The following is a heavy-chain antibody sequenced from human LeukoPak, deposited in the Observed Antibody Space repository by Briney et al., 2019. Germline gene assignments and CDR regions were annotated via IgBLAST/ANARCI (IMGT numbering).Heavy chain of an antibody. Sequence: GGSLRLSCAASGFTFSSYTMNWVRRAPGKGLEWVSSITFSSSYIYYADSVKGRFTISRDDAKNSLYLQMNSLRAEDTAVYYCARDWDTSGWHQFGIDVWGQGTTVTVSS. V-gene: IGHV3-21*01. J-gene: IGHJ6*02. CDR3: ARDWDTSGWHQFGIDV. CDR1: GFTFSSYT. CDR2: ITFSSSYI. D-gene: IGHD6-19*01.